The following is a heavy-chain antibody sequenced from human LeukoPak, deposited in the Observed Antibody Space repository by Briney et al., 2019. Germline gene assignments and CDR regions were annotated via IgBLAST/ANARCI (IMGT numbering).Heavy chain of an antibody. Sequence: QSGGSLRLSCAASGFTFSNYWMHWVRQAPGKGLVWVSRINSDGSSTSYADSVKGRFTISRDNGRKSLHLQMDSLRAEDTAVYHCARDGAEMASITFAFDMWGQGTLVTVSS. J-gene: IGHJ3*02. V-gene: IGHV3-74*01. D-gene: IGHD5-24*01. CDR3: ARDGAEMASITFAFDM. CDR2: INSDGSST. CDR1: GFTFSNYW.